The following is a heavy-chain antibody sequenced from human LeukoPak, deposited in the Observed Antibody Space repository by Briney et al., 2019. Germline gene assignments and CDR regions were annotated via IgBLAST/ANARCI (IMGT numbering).Heavy chain of an antibody. CDR2: IIPIFGTA. D-gene: IGHD1-1*01. Sequence: VASVKVSCKASGGTFSSYAISWVRQAPGQGLEWMGGIIPIFGTANYAQKFQGRVTITADKSTSTAYMELSSLRSEDTAVYYCARRRGAGPINDEFDYWGQGTLVTVSS. CDR1: GGTFSSYA. CDR3: ARRRGAGPINDEFDY. J-gene: IGHJ4*02. V-gene: IGHV1-69*06.